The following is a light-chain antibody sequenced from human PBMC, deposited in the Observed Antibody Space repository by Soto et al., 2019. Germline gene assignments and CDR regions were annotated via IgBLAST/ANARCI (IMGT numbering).Light chain of an antibody. CDR3: QQLKSFPLS. Sequence: DIQMTQSPSSLSASVGDRVTITCRASQTISGYLNWYQQKPGKAPKLLIYAASTLQSGVPSRFSGSGSGTDFTLTISSLQPEDFATYYCQQLKSFPLSFGGGTKVDIK. CDR2: AAS. J-gene: IGKJ4*01. CDR1: QTISGY. V-gene: IGKV1-39*01.